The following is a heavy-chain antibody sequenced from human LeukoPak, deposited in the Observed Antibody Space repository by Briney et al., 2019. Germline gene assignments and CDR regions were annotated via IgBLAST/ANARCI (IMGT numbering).Heavy chain of an antibody. CDR1: GGSFSGYY. D-gene: IGHD2-15*01. V-gene: IGHV4-34*01. CDR3: ARAPFGEGPPQRGYCSGGSCYPYYFDY. J-gene: IGHJ4*02. CDR2: INHSGST. Sequence: SETLSLTCAVYGGSFSGYYWSWIRQPPGKGLEWIGEINHSGSTNYNPSLKSRVTISVDTSKNQFSLKLSSVTAADTAVYYCARAPFGEGPPQRGYCSGGSCYPYYFDYWGQGTLVTVSS.